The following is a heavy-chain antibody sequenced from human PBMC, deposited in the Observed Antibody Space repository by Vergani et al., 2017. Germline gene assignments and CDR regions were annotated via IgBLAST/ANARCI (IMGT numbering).Heavy chain of an antibody. CDR3: ARMGGYXESDAFRIGYFDS. D-gene: IGHD3-16*01. J-gene: IGHJ4*02. Sequence: QVQLQESGPGLVKPSQTLALTCSVSGDSISSGVYYWNWIRQHPGKGLEWIGYIYSTGSTHHNPSLRRRINMSVDTSKNQFSLKLNSVTAADTAMYYCARMGGYXESDAFRIGYFDSWGPGILVTVSS. V-gene: IGHV4-31*03. CDR2: IYSTGST. CDR1: GDSISSGVYY.